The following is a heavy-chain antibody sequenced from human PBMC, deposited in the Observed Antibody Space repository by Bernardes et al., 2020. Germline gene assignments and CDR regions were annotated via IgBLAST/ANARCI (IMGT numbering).Heavy chain of an antibody. V-gene: IGHV3-30-3*01. CDR1: GFTFSSYA. J-gene: IGHJ6*02. D-gene: IGHD3-22*01. Sequence: GSLRLSCAASGFTFSSYAMHWVRQAPGKGLEWVAVISYDGSNKYYADSVKGRFTISRDNSKNTLYLQMNSLRAEDTAVYYCARDDRMAPYYGMDVWGQGTTVTVSS. CDR3: ARDDRMAPYYGMDV. CDR2: ISYDGSNK.